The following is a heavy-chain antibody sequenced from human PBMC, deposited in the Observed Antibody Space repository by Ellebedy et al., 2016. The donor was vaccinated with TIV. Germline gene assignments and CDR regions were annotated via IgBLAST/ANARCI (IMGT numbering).Heavy chain of an antibody. CDR2: ISNTRSYI. CDR3: ARDFQLLY. D-gene: IGHD2-2*01. Sequence: GESLKISXAASGFTFSSYSMSWVRQAPGKGLEWVSSISNTRSYIYYSDSVKGRFTISRDKAKNSLYLQMNSLRAEDTAVYYCARDFQLLYWGQGTLVTVSS. V-gene: IGHV3-21*01. J-gene: IGHJ4*02. CDR1: GFTFSSYS.